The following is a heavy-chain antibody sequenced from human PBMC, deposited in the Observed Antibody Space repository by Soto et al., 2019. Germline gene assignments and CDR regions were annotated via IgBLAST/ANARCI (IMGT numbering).Heavy chain of an antibody. CDR3: ARAPTPVEYSSSPDYYYGMDV. CDR1: GYTFTGYY. J-gene: IGHJ6*02. V-gene: IGHV1-2*04. CDR2: INPNSGGT. Sequence: QVQLVQSGAEVKKPGASVKVSCKASGYTFTGYYMHWVRQAPGQGLEWMGWINPNSGGTNYAQKCPGWVTLTRDTSISTAYMELSRLRSDDTAVYYCARAPTPVEYSSSPDYYYGMDVWGQGTTVTVSS. D-gene: IGHD6-6*01.